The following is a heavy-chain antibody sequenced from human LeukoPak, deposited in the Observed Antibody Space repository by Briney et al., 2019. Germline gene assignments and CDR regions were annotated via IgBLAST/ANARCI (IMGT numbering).Heavy chain of an antibody. Sequence: GGSLRLSCAASGFTFDSYGMHWVRQAPGKGLELVAVISYDGNNKYYANSVKGRFTISRDNSKNTLYLQMNSLRAEDTAVYYCTRERDLSLYYFDYWGQGTLVTVSS. CDR2: ISYDGNNK. V-gene: IGHV3-30*03. CDR1: GFTFDSYG. CDR3: TRERDLSLYYFDY. J-gene: IGHJ4*02.